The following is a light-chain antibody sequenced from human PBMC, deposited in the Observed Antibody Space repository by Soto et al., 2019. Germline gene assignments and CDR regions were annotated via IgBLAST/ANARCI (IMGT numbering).Light chain of an antibody. J-gene: IGLJ1*01. V-gene: IGLV1-47*01. CDR1: SSNIGSNY. Sequence: QSVLTQPPSASGTPGQRVTISCSGSSSNIGSNYVSWYQQLPGTAPKLLMYRDNHRPSGVPDRFSGSRSGTSASLAISGLRSEDEADYYCAAWDDSLSSFYVFGTGTKVTGL. CDR2: RDN. CDR3: AAWDDSLSSFYV.